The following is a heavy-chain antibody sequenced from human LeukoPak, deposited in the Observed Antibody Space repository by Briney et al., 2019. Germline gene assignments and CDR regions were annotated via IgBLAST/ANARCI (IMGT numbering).Heavy chain of an antibody. V-gene: IGHV1-18*01. CDR1: VYSFTSYG. D-gene: IGHD6-13*01. J-gene: IGHJ5*02. CDR2: INAYNGNT. CDR3: ERGPTTRIAVALRHTSNWCDP. Sequence: SVKVSCKASVYSFTSYGISWVRQPPAQGLEWVGWINAYNGNTNYTQVLQDRVHITTDTYQTTAYMALKSQSSGDTAVLFCERGPTTRIAVALRHTSNWCDPWGQGTLVTVS.